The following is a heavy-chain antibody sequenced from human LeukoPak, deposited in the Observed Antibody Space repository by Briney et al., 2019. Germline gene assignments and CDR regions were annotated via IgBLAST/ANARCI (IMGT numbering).Heavy chain of an antibody. CDR3: ASPLQGSSWDFDY. Sequence: SVKVSCKASGYTLTRYGLIWVRQAPGQGLEWMEWITAYNGNKNYAQKLQHRVTMTTDTPTRTVHMDVRSEIYEHTAVYYCASPLQGSSWDFDYWGQGTLVTVSS. CDR2: ITAYNGNK. D-gene: IGHD6-13*01. V-gene: IGHV1-18*01. J-gene: IGHJ4*02. CDR1: GYTLTRYG.